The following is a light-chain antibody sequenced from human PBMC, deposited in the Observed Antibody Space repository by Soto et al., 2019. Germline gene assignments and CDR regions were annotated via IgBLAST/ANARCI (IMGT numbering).Light chain of an antibody. CDR3: QHYGSSLYT. V-gene: IGKV3-20*01. J-gene: IGKJ2*01. Sequence: EIVLTQSPGTLSLSPGERATLSCRASQSVSSSYLAWYQQKPGQAPRLLIYGASSRATGIPDRFGGSGSGTDFTLTISRLEPEDFAVYYCQHYGSSLYTFGQGTK. CDR2: GAS. CDR1: QSVSSSY.